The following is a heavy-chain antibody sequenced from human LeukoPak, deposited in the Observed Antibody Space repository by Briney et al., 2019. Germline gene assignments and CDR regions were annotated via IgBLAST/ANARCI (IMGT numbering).Heavy chain of an antibody. CDR1: GFTFSVYA. Sequence: GGSPRLSCSASGFTFSVYAMNWVRQAPGKGLEYVSGISSNGGTTHYADSVKGRFTISRDNSKNTLYLQMSGLRPEDMAVYYCVASSGYYSPWGQGTLVTVSS. J-gene: IGHJ5*02. CDR2: ISSNGGTT. D-gene: IGHD3-22*01. CDR3: VASSGYYSP. V-gene: IGHV3-64D*09.